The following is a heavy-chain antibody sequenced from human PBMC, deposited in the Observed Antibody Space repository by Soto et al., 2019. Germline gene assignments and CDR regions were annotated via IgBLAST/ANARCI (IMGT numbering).Heavy chain of an antibody. CDR3: AREYYYGSSP. D-gene: IGHD3-10*01. J-gene: IGHJ5*02. CDR1: GFTFTDFS. V-gene: IGHV3-30*04. Sequence: QVRIMESGGGVVQPGGSLRLSYTTSGFTFTDFSLHWFRQVPGKGLEWVAVIGSTGITFYADSVKGRFTISRDNSQDTLYLQMDRLRPDDTAVYYCAREYYYGSSPWGQGTLVTVSS. CDR2: IGSTGIT.